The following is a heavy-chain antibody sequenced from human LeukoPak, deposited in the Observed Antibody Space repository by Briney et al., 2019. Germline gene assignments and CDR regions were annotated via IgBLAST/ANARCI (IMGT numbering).Heavy chain of an antibody. D-gene: IGHD3-10*01. CDR2: INPNSGGT. CDR3: ARGLLWFGEPLGDYFDY. CDR1: GYSFTGYY. V-gene: IGHV1-2*02. Sequence: ASVKVSCKASGYSFTGYYMHWVRQAPGQGLEWMGWINPNSGGTNYAQKFQGRVTMTRDTSISTAYMELSRLRSDDTAVYYCARGLLWFGEPLGDYFDYWGQGTLVTVSS. J-gene: IGHJ4*02.